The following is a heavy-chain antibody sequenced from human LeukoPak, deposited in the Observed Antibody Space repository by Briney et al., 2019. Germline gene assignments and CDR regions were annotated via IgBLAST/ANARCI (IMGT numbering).Heavy chain of an antibody. CDR1: GFTFSSYA. J-gene: IGHJ3*02. CDR2: ISYDGSNK. CDR3: AKDPPSVVANAFHI. Sequence: GRSLRLSCAASGFTFSSYAMHWVRQAPGKGLEWVAVISYDGSNKYYAGSVKGRFTISRDNSKNTLYLEMDSLRADDTAVYSCAKDPPSVVANAFHIWGQGTMVTVSS. D-gene: IGHD5-12*01. V-gene: IGHV3-30*04.